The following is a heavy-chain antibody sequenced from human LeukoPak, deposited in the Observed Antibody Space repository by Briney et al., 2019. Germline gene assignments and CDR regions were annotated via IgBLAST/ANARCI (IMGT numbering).Heavy chain of an antibody. D-gene: IGHD3-3*01. CDR2: INPSGGST. V-gene: IGHV1-46*01. CDR1: GYTFTSYY. J-gene: IGHJ6*02. CDR3: ARDIDDFWSGYLNV. Sequence: ASVKVSCKASGYTFTSYYMHWVRQAPGQGLEWMGIINPSGGSTSYAQKFQGRVTMTRDTSISTAYMELSRLRSDDTAVYYCARDIDDFWSGYLNVWGQGTTVTVSS.